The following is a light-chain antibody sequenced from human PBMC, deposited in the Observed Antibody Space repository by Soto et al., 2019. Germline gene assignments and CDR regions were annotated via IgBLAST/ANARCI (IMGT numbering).Light chain of an antibody. CDR2: DAS. CDR3: QQRTDWPPAVT. J-gene: IGKJ5*01. Sequence: IVLTQSPATLSLSPGERATLSCRASQSVSIYLDWYQRKPGQAPRLLIYDASNRATGIPARFSGSGSGTDFTLTISSLEPEDVAVYYCQQRTDWPPAVTFGQGTRLEIK. CDR1: QSVSIY. V-gene: IGKV3-11*01.